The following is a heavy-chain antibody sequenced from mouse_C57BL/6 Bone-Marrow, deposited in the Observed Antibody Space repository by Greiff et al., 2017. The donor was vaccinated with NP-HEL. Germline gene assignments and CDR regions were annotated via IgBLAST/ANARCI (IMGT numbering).Heavy chain of an antibody. CDR1: DSEVFPIAY. CDR2: ILPSIGRT. D-gene: IGHD1-1*01. V-gene: IGHV15-2*01. J-gene: IGHJ4*01. CDR3: ASGGYGSSLYYAMDY. Sequence: QVHVKQSGSELRSPGSSVKLSCKDFDSEVFPIAYMSWVRQKPGHGFEWIGGILPSIGRTIYGEKFEDKATLDADTLSNTAYLELNSLTSEDSAIYYCASGGYGSSLYYAMDYWGQGTSVTVSS.